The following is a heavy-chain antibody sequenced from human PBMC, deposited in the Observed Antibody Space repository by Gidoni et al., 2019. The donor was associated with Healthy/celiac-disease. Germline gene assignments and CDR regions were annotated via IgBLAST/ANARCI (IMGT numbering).Heavy chain of an antibody. Sequence: QVPLVQSGAEVKKPGSSVKVSCKASGGTFISYAISWVRQAPGTGLEWMGGIIPIFGTANYEQKFQGRVTITADESTSTAYMELSSLRSEDTAVYYCARGVYYDFWSGFSGWFDPWGQGTLVTVSS. CDR2: IIPIFGTA. V-gene: IGHV1-69*01. J-gene: IGHJ5*02. CDR3: ARGVYYDFWSGFSGWFDP. D-gene: IGHD3-3*01. CDR1: GGTFISYA.